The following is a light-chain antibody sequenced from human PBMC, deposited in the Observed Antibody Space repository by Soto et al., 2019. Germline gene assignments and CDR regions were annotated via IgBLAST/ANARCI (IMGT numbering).Light chain of an antibody. CDR1: QSVGSA. J-gene: IGKJ4*01. CDR3: QQYRNWPPLT. Sequence: EIVMTQSPATISVSPGETATLSCRASQSVGSAVAWYQHKPCQAPRLLIVAASIRATGVPGRFTGGGSGTEFTLTISSLQSEDFAVYYCQQYRNWPPLTFCGGTTVEIK. V-gene: IGKV3-15*01. CDR2: AAS.